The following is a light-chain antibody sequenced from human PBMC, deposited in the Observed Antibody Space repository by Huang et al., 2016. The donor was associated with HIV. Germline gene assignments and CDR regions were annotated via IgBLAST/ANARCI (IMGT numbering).Light chain of an antibody. CDR3: QQRRSSLT. J-gene: IGKJ4*01. CDR2: NAT. CDR1: PSLNKF. Sequence: IVLTQSPATLSLSPGERATPPCRASPSLNKFLAWYQQKPGQAPRLLIFNATDRATGVPARFSGGGSGTDFTLTITDLKAEDFAIYYCQQRRSSLTFGGGTKVEIK. V-gene: IGKV3-11*01.